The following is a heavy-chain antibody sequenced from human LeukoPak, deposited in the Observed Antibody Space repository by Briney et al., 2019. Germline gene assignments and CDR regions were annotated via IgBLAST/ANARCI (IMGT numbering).Heavy chain of an antibody. V-gene: IGHV3-21*01. CDR3: ASPSNNSRYAFDY. CDR1: GYTFSSYS. D-gene: IGHD3-22*01. J-gene: IGHJ4*02. CDR2: ISVRSNYI. Sequence: GGSLRLSCAASGYTFSSYSINWVRQAPGKGLEWVSSISVRSNYIYYADSVRGRFRISRDDARDSLYLQMNSLRAEDTAVYYCASPSNNSRYAFDYWGQGTLVTVSS.